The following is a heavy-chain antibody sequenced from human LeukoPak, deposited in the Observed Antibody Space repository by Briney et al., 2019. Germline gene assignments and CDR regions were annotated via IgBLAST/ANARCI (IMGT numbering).Heavy chain of an antibody. V-gene: IGHV3-21*01. CDR1: GFSFSAYG. CDR3: ARVSTVAGRYFDY. D-gene: IGHD6-19*01. Sequence: GGSLRLSCAASGFSFSAYGVHWVRQAPGKGLEWVSSISSSSSYIYYADSVKGRFTISRDDAKNSLYLQMNSLRAEDTAVYYCARVSTVAGRYFDYWGQGTLVTVSS. J-gene: IGHJ4*02. CDR2: ISSSSSYI.